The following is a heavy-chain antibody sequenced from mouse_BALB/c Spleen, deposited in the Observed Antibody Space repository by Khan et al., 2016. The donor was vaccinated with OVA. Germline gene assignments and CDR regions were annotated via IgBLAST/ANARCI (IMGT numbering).Heavy chain of an antibody. J-gene: IGHJ4*01. CDR1: GYTFTTAG. D-gene: IGHD2-12*01. CDR3: ARGRAAFYRIDGGAMDY. Sequence: QIQLVQSGPELKKPGETVRISCKASGYTFTTAGMQWVQKMPGKGLKWIGWINTHSGVPKYAEDFKGRFAFSLETSASTVYLQLTNLKNEDTATYCYARGRAAFYRIDGGAMDYWGQGTSVTVSS. V-gene: IGHV9-4*02. CDR2: INTHSGVP.